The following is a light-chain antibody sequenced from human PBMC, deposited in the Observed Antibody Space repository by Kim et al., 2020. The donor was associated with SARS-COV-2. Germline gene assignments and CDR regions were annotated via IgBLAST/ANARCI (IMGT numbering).Light chain of an antibody. Sequence: SPGQSVTISCTGTSSDVGRYNYVSWYQQHPGNAPKLIIYDVTKRPSGVPDRFSGSKSGNTASLTISGLQAEDEADYYCCSYAGSVVFGGGTQLTVL. CDR1: SSDVGRYNY. J-gene: IGLJ2*01. V-gene: IGLV2-11*02. CDR2: DVT. CDR3: CSYAGSVV.